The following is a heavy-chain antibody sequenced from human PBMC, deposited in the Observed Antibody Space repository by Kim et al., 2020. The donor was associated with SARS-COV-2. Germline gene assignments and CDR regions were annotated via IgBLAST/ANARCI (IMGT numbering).Heavy chain of an antibody. Sequence: DIANYAQKFQGGVTITADKSTSTAYMELSSLRSEDTAVYYCARGSVDFDYWGQGTLVTVSS. CDR3: ARGSVDFDY. CDR2: DIA. V-gene: IGHV1-69*02. J-gene: IGHJ4*02.